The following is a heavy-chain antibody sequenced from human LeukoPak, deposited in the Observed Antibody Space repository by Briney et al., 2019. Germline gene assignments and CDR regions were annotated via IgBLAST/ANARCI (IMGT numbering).Heavy chain of an antibody. Sequence: PGRSLRISCAASGFSVSSYGIHWVRQAPGKGLEWVAAISYDGTNKYYTDSVKGRFTISRDNSQNTVYLQMNSLGAEDTAVYFCAKRYSSAWDFDNWGQGTLVTVSS. D-gene: IGHD6-19*01. CDR3: AKRYSSAWDFDN. CDR2: ISYDGTNK. CDR1: GFSVSSYG. V-gene: IGHV3-30*18. J-gene: IGHJ4*02.